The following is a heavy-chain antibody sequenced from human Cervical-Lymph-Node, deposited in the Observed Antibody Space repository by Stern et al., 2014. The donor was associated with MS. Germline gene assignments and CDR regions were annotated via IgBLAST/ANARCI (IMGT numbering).Heavy chain of an antibody. J-gene: IGHJ4*02. V-gene: IGHV3-48*02. CDR2: ISSSDSTI. Sequence: EMQLVESGGALVQPGGSLRLSCTASGFTFSDYSMNWVRQAPGKGLEWVSFISSSDSTINYADSVKGRFTISRDNAKDSLYLQMNSLRDEDTAVYYCARTPLHFDWLFYFDYWGQGTLVTVSS. CDR1: GFTFSDYS. CDR3: ARTPLHFDWLFYFDY. D-gene: IGHD3-9*01.